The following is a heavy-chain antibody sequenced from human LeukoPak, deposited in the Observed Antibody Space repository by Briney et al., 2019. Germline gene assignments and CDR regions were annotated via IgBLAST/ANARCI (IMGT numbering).Heavy chain of an antibody. J-gene: IGHJ5*02. CDR1: GYTFTSYG. CDR3: AREDYYGSGSYNWFDP. V-gene: IGHV1-18*01. D-gene: IGHD3-10*01. CDR2: ISAYNGNT. Sequence: ASVKVSCKASGYTFTSYGISWVRQAPGQGLEWMGWISAYNGNTNYAQKLQGRVTMTTDTSTSTAYMELRSLRSDDTAAYYCAREDYYGSGSYNWFDPWGQGTLVTVSS.